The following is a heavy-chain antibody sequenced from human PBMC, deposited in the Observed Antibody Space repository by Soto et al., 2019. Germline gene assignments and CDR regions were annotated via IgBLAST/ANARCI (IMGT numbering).Heavy chain of an antibody. D-gene: IGHD3-16*02. V-gene: IGHV4-39*01. CDR2: IYYSGST. Sequence: QLQLQESGPGLVKPSETLSLTCTVSGGSISSSSYYWGWIRQPPGKGLEWIGSIYYSGSTYYNPSLKSRVTISVDTSKNQYDLKLSSVTAADTAVYYCARRKITFGGVIVSDIWGQGTMVTVSS. CDR1: GGSISSSSYY. CDR3: ARRKITFGGVIVSDI. J-gene: IGHJ3*02.